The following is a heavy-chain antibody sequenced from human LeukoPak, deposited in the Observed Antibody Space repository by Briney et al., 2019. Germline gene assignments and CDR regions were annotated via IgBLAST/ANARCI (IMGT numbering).Heavy chain of an antibody. CDR1: GYTFTSYY. J-gene: IGHJ4*02. Sequence: ASVKVSRKASGYTFTSYYMHWVRQAPGQGLEWMGIINPSGGSTSYAQKFQGRVTMTRDTSTSTVYMELSSLRSEDTAVYYCARDREMATILDYWGQGTLVTVSS. V-gene: IGHV1-46*01. CDR3: ARDREMATILDY. D-gene: IGHD5-24*01. CDR2: INPSGGST.